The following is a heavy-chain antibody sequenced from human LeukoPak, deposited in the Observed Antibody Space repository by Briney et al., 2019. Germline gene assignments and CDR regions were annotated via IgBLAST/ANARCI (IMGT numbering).Heavy chain of an antibody. CDR1: GDSISSYY. V-gene: IGHV4-59*01. J-gene: IGHJ4*02. Sequence: SETLSLICTVSGDSISSYYWSWIRQPTGKRLEWIGYIYYSGSTNYNPSLKSRVTISVDTSKNQFSLKLGSVTAADTAVYYCARETAEQLVDYWGQGTLVTVSS. D-gene: IGHD6-6*01. CDR2: IYYSGST. CDR3: ARETAEQLVDY.